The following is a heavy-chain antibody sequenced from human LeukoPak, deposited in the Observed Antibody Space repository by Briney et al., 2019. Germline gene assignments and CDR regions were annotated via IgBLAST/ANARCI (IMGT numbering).Heavy chain of an antibody. CDR1: GFTFSSYG. J-gene: IGHJ4*02. D-gene: IGHD6-13*01. CDR3: ARVIPSAAGPIDY. CDR2: ISSDGSNK. Sequence: GGSLRLSCAASGFTFSSYGIHWVRQAPGKGLEWVAVISSDGSNKYYADSVKGRFTISRDNAKNTLYLQMNSLRAEDTAVYYCARVIPSAAGPIDYWGQGTLVTVSS. V-gene: IGHV3-30*03.